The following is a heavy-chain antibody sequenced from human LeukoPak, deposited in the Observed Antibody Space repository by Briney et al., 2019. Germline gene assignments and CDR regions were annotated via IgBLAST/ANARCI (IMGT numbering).Heavy chain of an antibody. J-gene: IGHJ4*02. CDR1: GGSISSSSYY. Sequence: KASETLSLTCTVSGGSISSSSYYWGWIRQPPGKGLEWIGSIYYSGSTYYNPSLKSRVTISVDTSKNQFSLKLSSVTAADTAVYYCARGDSYYYDSSGYYYWGQGTLVTVSS. CDR2: IYYSGST. D-gene: IGHD3-22*01. V-gene: IGHV4-39*07. CDR3: ARGDSYYYDSSGYYY.